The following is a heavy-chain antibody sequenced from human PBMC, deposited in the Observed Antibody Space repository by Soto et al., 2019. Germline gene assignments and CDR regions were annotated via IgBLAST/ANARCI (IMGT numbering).Heavy chain of an antibody. CDR3: AKDRTLYCETTFDY. CDR2: ISGSGGTT. J-gene: IGHJ4*02. CDR1: GFTFSSYA. V-gene: IGHV3-23*01. Sequence: EVQLLESGGGLVQPGGSLRRSCVASGFTFSSYAMSWVRQAPGKGLEWVSSISGSGGTTYYADSVKGRFTISRDDSKNTLYLQMNSLRAEDTAVYYCAKDRTLYCETTFDYWGQGTLVIVSS. D-gene: IGHD3-22*01.